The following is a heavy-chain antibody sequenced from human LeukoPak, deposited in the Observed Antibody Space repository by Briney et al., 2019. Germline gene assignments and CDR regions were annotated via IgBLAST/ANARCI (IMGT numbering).Heavy chain of an antibody. V-gene: IGHV3-11*06. CDR2: ISSSSSYI. Sequence: GGSLRLSCAASGFTFSDYYMSWIRQAPGKGLEWVSSISSSSSYIYYADSVKGRFTISRDNAKNSLYLQMNSLRAEDTAVYYCARDPPYSGSYYQIDYWGQGTLVTVSS. CDR3: ARDPPYSGSYYQIDY. J-gene: IGHJ4*02. CDR1: GFTFSDYY. D-gene: IGHD1-26*01.